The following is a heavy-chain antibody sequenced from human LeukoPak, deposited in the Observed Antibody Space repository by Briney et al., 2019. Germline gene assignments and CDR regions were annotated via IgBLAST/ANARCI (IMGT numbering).Heavy chain of an antibody. J-gene: IGHJ6*02. CDR3: ARDAATSPYYYYGMDV. V-gene: IGHV4-59*01. CDR1: GGSISSYY. CDR2: IYYSGST. D-gene: IGHD5-24*01. Sequence: PSETLSLTCTVSGGSISSYYWSRIRQPPGKGLEWIGYIYYSGSTNYNPSLKSRVTISVDTSKNQFSLKLSSVTAADTAVYYCARDAATSPYYYYGMDVWGQGTTVTVSS.